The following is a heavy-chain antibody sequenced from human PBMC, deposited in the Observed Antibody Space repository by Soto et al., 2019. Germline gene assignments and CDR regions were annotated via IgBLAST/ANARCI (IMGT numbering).Heavy chain of an antibody. CDR3: ARRVGGPAADSYYYYGMDV. CDR1: GYSFTSYW. CDR2: IYPGDSDT. D-gene: IGHD2-2*01. Sequence: PGESLKISCKGSGYSFTSYWIGWVRQMPGKGLEWMGIIYPGDSDTRYSPSFQGQVTISADKSISTAYLQWSSLKASDTAMYYCARRVGGPAADSYYYYGMDVWGQGTTVTVSS. V-gene: IGHV5-51*01. J-gene: IGHJ6*02.